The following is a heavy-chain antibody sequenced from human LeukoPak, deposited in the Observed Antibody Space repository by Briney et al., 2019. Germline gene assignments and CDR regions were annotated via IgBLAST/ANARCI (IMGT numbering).Heavy chain of an antibody. V-gene: IGHV4-61*05. CDR3: ARARIAAAGDVIDY. J-gene: IGHJ4*02. D-gene: IGHD6-13*01. CDR2: IYYSGST. CDR1: SGSISSNTYY. Sequence: SETLSLTCTVSSGSISSNTYYWDWIRQPPGKGLEWIGYIYYSGSTNYNPSLKSRVTISVDTSKNQFSLKLSSVTAADTAVYYCARARIAAAGDVIDYWGQGTLVTVSS.